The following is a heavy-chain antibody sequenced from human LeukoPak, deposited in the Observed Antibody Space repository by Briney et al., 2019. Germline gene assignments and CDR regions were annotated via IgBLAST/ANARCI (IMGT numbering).Heavy chain of an antibody. D-gene: IGHD3-10*01. CDR2: MSSGTGST. V-gene: IGHV3-23*01. CDR1: GFTFSNYA. J-gene: IGHJ6*02. Sequence: GGSLRLSCAASGFTFSNYAMTWVRQAPGKGLEWVSGMSSGTGSTYYADSVKGRFTISKDNSKNTLYLQMNSLRAEDTAVYYCAKHAGSYYYYSMDVLGQGTTVTVSS. CDR3: AKHAGSYYYYSMDV.